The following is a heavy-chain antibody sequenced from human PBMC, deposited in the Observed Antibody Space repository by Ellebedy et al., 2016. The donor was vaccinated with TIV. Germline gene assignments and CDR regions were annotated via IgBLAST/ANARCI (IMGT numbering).Heavy chain of an antibody. V-gene: IGHV4-59*01. CDR1: GGSISSYY. Sequence: MPSETLSLTCTVSGGSISSYYWSWIRQPPGKGLEWIGYIYYSGSTNYNPSLKSRVTIAVDTSKKQISLKLSSVIAADTAVYYCARSSGWDRFDYWGQGTLVTVSS. CDR3: ARSSGWDRFDY. D-gene: IGHD6-19*01. CDR2: IYYSGST. J-gene: IGHJ4*02.